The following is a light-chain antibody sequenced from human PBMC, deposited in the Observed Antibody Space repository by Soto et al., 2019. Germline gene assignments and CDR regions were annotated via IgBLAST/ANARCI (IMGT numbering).Light chain of an antibody. J-gene: IGLJ1*01. CDR2: EVS. V-gene: IGLV2-14*01. Sequence: QSALTQPASMSGSPGQSITISCTGTSSDIGGYKYVSWYQQHPGKAPKLMIYEVSNRPSGVSNRFSGSKSGNTASLTISGLQGEDEADYYCTSYTSSSTRVFGSGTKLTVL. CDR3: TSYTSSSTRV. CDR1: SSDIGGYKY.